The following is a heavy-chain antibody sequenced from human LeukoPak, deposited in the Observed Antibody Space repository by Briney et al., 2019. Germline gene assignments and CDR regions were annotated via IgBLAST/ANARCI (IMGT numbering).Heavy chain of an antibody. CDR2: IYYSGST. Sequence: PSQTLSLTCTVSGGSISSGGYYWSWIRQHPGKGLEWIGYIYYSGSTYYNPSLKSRVTISVDTSKNQLSLRLSSVTAADTAVHYCARDAGYTYGPWDVWGQGTTVTVSS. CDR3: ARDAGYTYGPWDV. J-gene: IGHJ6*02. V-gene: IGHV4-30-4*08. CDR1: GGSISSGGYY. D-gene: IGHD5-18*01.